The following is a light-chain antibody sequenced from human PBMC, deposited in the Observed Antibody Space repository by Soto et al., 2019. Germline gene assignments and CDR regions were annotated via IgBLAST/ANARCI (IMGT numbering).Light chain of an antibody. CDR1: SSDVGGYNY. V-gene: IGLV2-14*01. Sequence: QSALAQPTSVSGSPGQSIAISCTGTSSDVGGYNYVSWHQQHPGKAPKVLISVVSNRPSGVSNRFSGSKSGNTASLTISGLQAEAEADYYSSSYRSGGTLVFGSGTKLTVL. CDR3: SSYRSGGTLV. J-gene: IGLJ6*01. CDR2: VVS.